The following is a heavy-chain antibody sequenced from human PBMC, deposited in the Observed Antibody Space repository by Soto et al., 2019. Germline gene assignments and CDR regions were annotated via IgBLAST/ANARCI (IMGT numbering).Heavy chain of an antibody. J-gene: IGHJ6*02. Sequence: QGHLVQSEAEVKKSGASVKVSCKASGYTFTRYGISWVRQAPGQGLEWMGWISGYNGDTNYAQKFQGRVSMTIDTSTTTAYMELRSLRSDDTAVYDCAKNGQPPYYYYGLDVWGQGTKVTVSS. V-gene: IGHV1-18*01. D-gene: IGHD2-8*01. CDR1: GYTFTRYG. CDR3: AKNGQPPYYYYGLDV. CDR2: ISGYNGDT.